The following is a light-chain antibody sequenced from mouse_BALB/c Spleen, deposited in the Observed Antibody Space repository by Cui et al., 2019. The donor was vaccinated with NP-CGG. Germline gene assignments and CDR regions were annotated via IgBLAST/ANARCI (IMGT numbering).Light chain of an antibody. J-gene: IGLJ1*01. CDR1: TGTVTTSNY. V-gene: IGLV1*01. CDR3: ALWYSNHWV. CDR2: GTN. Sequence: QCFVSKKSAFTTSPGETVTLTCRSNTGTVTTSNYANLVQEKPDHLFTGLIGGTNNRAPGVPARFSGSLIGDKAALTITGAQTEDEAIYFCALWYSNHWVFGGGTKLTVL.